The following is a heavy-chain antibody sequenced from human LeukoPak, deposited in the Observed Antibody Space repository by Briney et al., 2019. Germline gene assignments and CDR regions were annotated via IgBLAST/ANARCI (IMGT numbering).Heavy chain of an antibody. CDR1: GFTFSSYW. J-gene: IGHJ6*02. V-gene: IGHV3-7*01. D-gene: IGHD2-2*01. CDR3: ARAEYQLLFAYYYYYGMDV. CDR2: IKQDGSEK. Sequence: GGSLRLSCAASGFTFSSYWMSWVRQAPGKGLEWVANIKQDGSEKYYVDSVKGRFTISRDNAKNSLYLQMNSLRAEDTAVYYCARAEYQLLFAYYYYYGMDVWGQGTTVTVSS.